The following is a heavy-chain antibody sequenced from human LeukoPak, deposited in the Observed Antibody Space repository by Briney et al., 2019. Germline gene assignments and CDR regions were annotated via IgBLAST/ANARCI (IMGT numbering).Heavy chain of an antibody. V-gene: IGHV3-7*01. CDR3: SRLGGSYYHY. CDR2: INPDGSQK. Sequence: PGGSLTLSCEASGFTFSGNWMSWVRQAPGKGLEWVASINPDGSQKLYVDSVKGRFTISRDNTKGSLYLQMNSLGAEDTAVYYCSRLGGSYYHYWGQGTLVTVSS. J-gene: IGHJ4*02. D-gene: IGHD1-26*01. CDR1: GFTFSGNW.